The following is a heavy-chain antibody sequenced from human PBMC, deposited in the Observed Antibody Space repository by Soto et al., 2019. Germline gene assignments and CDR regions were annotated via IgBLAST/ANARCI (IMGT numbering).Heavy chain of an antibody. V-gene: IGHV1-69*06. D-gene: IGHD2-2*01. CDR1: GDTFRSYG. CDR2: IIPIFGTS. J-gene: IGHJ6*03. Sequence: QVQLLQSGAEAKKPGSSVTVSCKVSGDTFRSYGISWVRQAPGQGLEWMGGIIPIFGTSHYAQKFQGRVTMTADKSTNTAYMELNTLRFEDTAVYYFTRDPGSATAMRRYKYDMDVWGQGTTITVSS. CDR3: TRDPGSATAMRRYKYDMDV.